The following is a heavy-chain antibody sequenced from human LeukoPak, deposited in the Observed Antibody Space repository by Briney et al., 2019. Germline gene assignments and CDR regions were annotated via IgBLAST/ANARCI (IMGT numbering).Heavy chain of an antibody. CDR2: TSDRGDYT. Sequence: GGFLRLSCAASGFTFTSYSMSWVRQAPGKGLEWVSGTSDRGDYTYYADSVKGRFTISRDSSKNTLFLQMNSLRAEDTALYFCARKAQYNGHYPLDYWGQGTLVTVSS. D-gene: IGHD1-7*01. CDR1: GFTFTSYS. J-gene: IGHJ4*02. V-gene: IGHV3-23*01. CDR3: ARKAQYNGHYPLDY.